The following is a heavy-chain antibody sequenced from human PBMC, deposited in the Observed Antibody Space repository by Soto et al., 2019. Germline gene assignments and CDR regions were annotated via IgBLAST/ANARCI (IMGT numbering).Heavy chain of an antibody. CDR1: GYTFTGYY. D-gene: IGHD4-4*01. J-gene: IGHJ5*02. CDR2: INPNSGGT. Sequence: ASVKVSCKASGYTFTGYYMHWVRQAPGQGLEWMGWINPNSGGTNYAQKFQGWVTMTRDTSISTAYMELSRLRSEDTAVYYCARGASNSVNNWLVPWGQGPLVTVSS. CDR3: ARGASNSVNNWLVP. V-gene: IGHV1-2*04.